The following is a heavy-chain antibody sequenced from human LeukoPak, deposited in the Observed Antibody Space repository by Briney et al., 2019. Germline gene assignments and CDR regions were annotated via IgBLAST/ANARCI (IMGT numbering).Heavy chain of an antibody. V-gene: IGHV3-23*01. CDR2: ISGSGGST. CDR3: ARDRAYSSGWYNDY. D-gene: IGHD6-19*01. Sequence: GGSLRLSCAASGFTFSSYAMSWVRQAPGKGLEWVSAISGSGGSTYYADSVKGRFTISRDNAKNSLYLQMNSLRAEDTALYHCARDRAYSSGWYNDYWGQGTLVTVSS. CDR1: GFTFSSYA. J-gene: IGHJ4*02.